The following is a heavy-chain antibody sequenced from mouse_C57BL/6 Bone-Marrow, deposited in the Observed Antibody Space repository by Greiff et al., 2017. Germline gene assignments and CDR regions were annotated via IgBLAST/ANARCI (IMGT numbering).Heavy chain of an antibody. Sequence: QVQLQQPGAELVKPGASVKLFCKASGYTFTSYWMQWVKQRPGQGLEWIGEIDHSDSYTHYNQKFKGKANLTVGTASSSAYVQLSSLTSEDSAVYYCARARITTVVAADYYDYGGQGTTLTVSS. CDR1: GYTFTSYW. D-gene: IGHD1-1*01. V-gene: IGHV1-50*01. CDR2: IDHSDSYT. J-gene: IGHJ2*01. CDR3: ARARITTVVAADYYDY.